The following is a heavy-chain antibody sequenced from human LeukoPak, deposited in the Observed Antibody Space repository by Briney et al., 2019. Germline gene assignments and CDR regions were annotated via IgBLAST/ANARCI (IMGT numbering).Heavy chain of an antibody. D-gene: IGHD6-19*01. CDR2: ISSSSSTI. Sequence: GGSLRLSCAASRFTFSIFAMNWVRQAPGKGLEWLSYISSSSSTIYYADSVKGRFTISRDNAKNSMYLQLNSLRPEDTGLYYCARDRGGWPDYWGQGTLVTVSS. V-gene: IGHV3-48*01. J-gene: IGHJ4*02. CDR1: RFTFSIFA. CDR3: ARDRGGWPDY.